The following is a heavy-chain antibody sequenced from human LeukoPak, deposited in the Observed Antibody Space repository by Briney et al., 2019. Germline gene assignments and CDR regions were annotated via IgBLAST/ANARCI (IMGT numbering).Heavy chain of an antibody. Sequence: GGSLRLSCAASGFTFSSYAMSWVRQAPGKGLEWVSAISGSGGSTYYADSVKGRFTISRDNSKNTLYLQMNSLRAEDTAVYYCARWELPFKKMGNYYYYMDVWGKGTTVTVSS. D-gene: IGHD1-26*01. V-gene: IGHV3-23*01. CDR2: ISGSGGST. CDR1: GFTFSSYA. J-gene: IGHJ6*03. CDR3: ARWELPFKKMGNYYYYMDV.